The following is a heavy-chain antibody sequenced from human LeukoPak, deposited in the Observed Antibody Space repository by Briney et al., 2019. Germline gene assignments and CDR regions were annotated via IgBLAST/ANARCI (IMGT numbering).Heavy chain of an antibody. V-gene: IGHV1-69*06. CDR1: GGTFSSYA. D-gene: IGHD3-9*01. J-gene: IGHJ4*02. Sequence: SVKVSCKASGGTFSSYAISWVRQAPGQGVEWMGGIIPIFGTANYAQKFQGRVTITADKSTSTAYMELSSLRSEDTAVYYCARVDILTGYYHFDYWGQGTLVTVSS. CDR2: IIPIFGTA. CDR3: ARVDILTGYYHFDY.